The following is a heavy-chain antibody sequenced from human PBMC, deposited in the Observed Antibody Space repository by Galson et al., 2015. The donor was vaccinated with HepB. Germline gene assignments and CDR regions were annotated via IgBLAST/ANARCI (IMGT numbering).Heavy chain of an antibody. CDR3: ARATSGGYCSRTSCYYFDH. D-gene: IGHD2-2*01. V-gene: IGHV3-53*01. Sequence: SLRLSCAASGFTVITNYMSWVRQAPGKGLEWVSIIYSGGYRSYADSVKGRFTISRDNSKNTVYLQMNSLRAEDTAVYYCARATSGGYCSRTSCYYFDHWGQGALVTVSS. CDR2: IYSGGYR. J-gene: IGHJ4*02. CDR1: GFTVITNY.